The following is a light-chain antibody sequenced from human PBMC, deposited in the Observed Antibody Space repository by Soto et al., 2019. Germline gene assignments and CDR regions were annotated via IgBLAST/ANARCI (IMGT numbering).Light chain of an antibody. Sequence: DIQMTQSPSTLSASVGDRVTITCRASQSISSWLAWYQQKPVKAPNLLIYDASSLECVVPSRFSGSGSGAEFTLTIRSLQPDDFATYYCQQYNSYPPTFGGGTKVDIK. CDR1: QSISSW. J-gene: IGKJ4*01. CDR3: QQYNSYPPT. V-gene: IGKV1-5*01. CDR2: DAS.